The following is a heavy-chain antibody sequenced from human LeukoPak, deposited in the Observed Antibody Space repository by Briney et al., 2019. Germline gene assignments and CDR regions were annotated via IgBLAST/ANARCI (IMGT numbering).Heavy chain of an antibody. V-gene: IGHV3-15*01. CDR1: GFTIRNAW. J-gene: IGHJ3*02. CDR2: IKSKTDGGTT. Sequence: KPGVSLRLYCAASGFTIRNAWMSWVRQARGKGLEWVGRIKSKTDGGTTDYAAPVKGRFTISRDDSKNTLYLQMNSLKTEDTAVYYCTTWIGEFDAFDIWGQGTMVTVSS. CDR3: TTWIGEFDAFDI. D-gene: IGHD3-10*01.